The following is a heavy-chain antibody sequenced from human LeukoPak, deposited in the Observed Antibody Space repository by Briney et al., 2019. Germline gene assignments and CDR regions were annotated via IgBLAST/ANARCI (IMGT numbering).Heavy chain of an antibody. Sequence: PGGSLRLSCAASGFTFSSYWMHWVRQAPGKGLVWVSRINSDGSSTSYADSVKGRFTISRDNAKNTLYLQMNSLRAEDTAVYYCTREVHCSSTSCYTGWFDPWGQGTLVTVSS. CDR1: GFTFSSYW. V-gene: IGHV3-74*01. CDR2: INSDGSST. D-gene: IGHD2-2*02. J-gene: IGHJ5*02. CDR3: TREVHCSSTSCYTGWFDP.